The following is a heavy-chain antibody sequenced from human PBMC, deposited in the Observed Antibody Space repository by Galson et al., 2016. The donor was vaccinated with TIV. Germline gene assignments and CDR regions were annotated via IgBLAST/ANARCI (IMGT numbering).Heavy chain of an antibody. J-gene: IGHJ4*02. CDR2: MSHSGST. D-gene: IGHD3-10*01. Sequence: SETLSLTCAVSSGSISSSNWWSWVRQPPGKGLEWIGEMSHSGSTKYNPSLKSRVSISVDTSKNQFSLRLTSVNAADTAVYYCARGRYLRTHYYGSGRDFDYWAQGTLVTVSS. CDR1: SGSISSSNW. CDR3: ARGRYLRTHYYGSGRDFDY. V-gene: IGHV4-4*02.